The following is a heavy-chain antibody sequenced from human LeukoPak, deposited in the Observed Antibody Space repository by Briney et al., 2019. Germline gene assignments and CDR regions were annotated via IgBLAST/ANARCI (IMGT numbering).Heavy chain of an antibody. Sequence: SQTLSLTCAISGDRVSSNSAAWNWIRQSPSRGLEWLGRTYYRSKWYNDVVVSVNSRITINTETSKNQFSLQLNSVTPEDTAVYYYARVSLKSSGLSTIPELDSYYYGMDVWGQGTTVTVSS. CDR3: ARVSLKSSGLSTIPELDSYYYGMDV. CDR2: TYYRSKWYN. CDR1: GDRVSSNSAA. J-gene: IGHJ6*02. D-gene: IGHD6-19*01. V-gene: IGHV6-1*01.